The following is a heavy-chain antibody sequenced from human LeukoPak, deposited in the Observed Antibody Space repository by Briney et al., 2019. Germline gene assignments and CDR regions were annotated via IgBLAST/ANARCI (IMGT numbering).Heavy chain of an antibody. Sequence: GGSLRLSCAASGFTFSSYEMNWVRQAPGKGLEWVSYISSSGCTIYYADSVKGRFTISRDNAKNSLYLQMNSLRAEDTAVYYCARQSSGWDRFDYWGQGTLVTVSS. CDR2: ISSSGCTI. CDR1: GFTFSSYE. V-gene: IGHV3-48*03. CDR3: ARQSSGWDRFDY. J-gene: IGHJ4*02. D-gene: IGHD6-19*01.